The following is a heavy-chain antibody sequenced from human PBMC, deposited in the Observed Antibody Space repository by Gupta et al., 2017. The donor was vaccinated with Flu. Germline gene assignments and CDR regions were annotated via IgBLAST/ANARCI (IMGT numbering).Heavy chain of an antibody. Sequence: QLQLQESGPGLVKPSETLSLTCTVSGGSIYTSDFYWGRIRQPPGQGLEFLGSIYYDGSAYYNPSLKSRVTISVDTSKSQFSLKLNYVTAADTAVDHCVRHWRGSGQKFDPWGQGTLVTVSS. CDR3: VRHWRGSGQKFDP. CDR1: GGSIYTSDFY. J-gene: IGHJ5*02. D-gene: IGHD3-3*01. CDR2: IYYDGSA. V-gene: IGHV4-39*01.